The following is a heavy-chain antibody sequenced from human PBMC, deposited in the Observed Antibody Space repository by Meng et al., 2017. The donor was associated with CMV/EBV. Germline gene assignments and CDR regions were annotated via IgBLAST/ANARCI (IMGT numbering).Heavy chain of an antibody. CDR1: GGTFSSYA. Sequence: SVKVSCKASGGTFSSYAISWVRQTPGQGLEWMGGIIPILGIANYAQKFQGRVTITSDKSTSTAYMEPGNLRSEDTAVYYCARSYISWGQGTLVTVSS. V-gene: IGHV1-69*10. CDR2: IIPILGIA. J-gene: IGHJ5*02. D-gene: IGHD3-16*01. CDR3: ARSYIS.